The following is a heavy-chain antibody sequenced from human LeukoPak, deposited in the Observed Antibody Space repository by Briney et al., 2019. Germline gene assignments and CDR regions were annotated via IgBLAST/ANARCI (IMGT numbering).Heavy chain of an antibody. CDR1: GYSFTSYW. CDR2: IYPGDSDT. CDR3: ARRTEGRWFGP. J-gene: IGHJ5*02. Sequence: GESLKISCKGSGYSFTSYWIGWVRQMPGKGLEWMGIIYPGDSDTRYSPSFQGQVTISADKSISTAYLQWTSLEASDTAMYYRARRTEGRWFGPWGQGTLVTVSS. V-gene: IGHV5-51*01.